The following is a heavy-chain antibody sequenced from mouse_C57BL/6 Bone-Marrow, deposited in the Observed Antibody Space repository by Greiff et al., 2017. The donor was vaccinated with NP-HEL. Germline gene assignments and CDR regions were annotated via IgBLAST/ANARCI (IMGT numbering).Heavy chain of an antibody. J-gene: IGHJ4*01. CDR2: INPSNGGT. CDR3: ARRGSTMITTRGVYYAMDY. D-gene: IGHD2-4*01. Sequence: QVQLQQPGTELVKPGASVKLSCKASGYTFTSYWMHWVKQRPGQGLEWIGNINPSNGGTNYNEKFKSKATLTVDKSSSTAYMQLSSLTSEDSAVYYCARRGSTMITTRGVYYAMDYWGQGTSVTVSS. V-gene: IGHV1-53*01. CDR1: GYTFTSYW.